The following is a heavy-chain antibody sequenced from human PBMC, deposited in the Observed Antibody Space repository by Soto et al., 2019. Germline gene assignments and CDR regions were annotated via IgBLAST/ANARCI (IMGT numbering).Heavy chain of an antibody. V-gene: IGHV3-74*01. J-gene: IGHJ4*02. CDR1: GFTLSTYW. D-gene: IGHD2-2*02. CDR2: IGSDGSTI. CDR3: ARGYCSSTSCYTGVIRTY. Sequence: GALGLSRAASGFTLSTYWMHWVRQAPGKGLVWVSRIGSDGSTITYADSVKVRFTISRDNAKNTLYIQMSSLRAEDTAVYYCARGYCSSTSCYTGVIRTYWSQGTLVTVSS.